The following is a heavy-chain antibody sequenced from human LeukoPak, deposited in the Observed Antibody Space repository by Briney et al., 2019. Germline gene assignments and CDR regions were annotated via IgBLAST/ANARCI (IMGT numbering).Heavy chain of an antibody. D-gene: IGHD3-22*01. CDR3: ARQRGYHYDSATNRFSDL. CDR2: ICYSGST. Sequence: PSETLSLTCTVSGGSISSGDYYWSWIRQPPGKGLEWIGYICYSGSTYYNASLKSRVTISVDTSKNQFSLRQSSVTAADTAVYYCARQRGYHYDSATNRFSDLWGQGTRVTVSS. V-gene: IGHV4-39*01. CDR1: GGSISSGDYY. J-gene: IGHJ5*02.